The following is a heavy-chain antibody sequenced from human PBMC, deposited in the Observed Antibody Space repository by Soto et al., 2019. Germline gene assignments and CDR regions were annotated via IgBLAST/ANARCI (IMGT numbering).Heavy chain of an antibody. CDR2: ISGSGNTI. CDR3: ARDRLPMVVVVMGWFDP. V-gene: IGHV3-11*01. CDR1: GFSFRDYY. J-gene: IGHJ5*02. D-gene: IGHD3-22*01. Sequence: QVQLVESGGALVKPGGSLRLSCAASGFSFRDYYMSWIRQAPGKGLEWISYISGSGNTIYYGDSVKGRFIISRDNAKNSLFLQMNSLRADDTAVYYCARDRLPMVVVVMGWFDPWGQGTLVTVSS.